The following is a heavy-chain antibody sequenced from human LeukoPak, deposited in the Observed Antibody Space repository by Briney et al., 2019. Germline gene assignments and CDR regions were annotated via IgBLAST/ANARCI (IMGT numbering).Heavy chain of an antibody. V-gene: IGHV3-53*01. Sequence: PGGSLRLSCEASGFTVSSNYMSWVRQVPGKGLEWVSVIYSGGSTDYVDSVKGRFTISRDNSKNTLYLQMNSLRAEDTAVYYCARDRYCSGSYCADYWGQGTLVTVSS. CDR1: GFTVSSNY. CDR2: IYSGGST. J-gene: IGHJ4*02. CDR3: ARDRYCSGSYCADY. D-gene: IGHD2-15*01.